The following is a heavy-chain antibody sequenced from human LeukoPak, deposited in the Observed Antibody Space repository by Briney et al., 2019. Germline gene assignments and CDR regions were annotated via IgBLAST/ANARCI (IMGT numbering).Heavy chain of an antibody. D-gene: IGHD1-7*01. Sequence: PGRSLRLSCSASGFTFSNYGMDWVRQAPGKGLGLVAVVSSDGSIDYYADSLRGRFNVSRDNSKNTMFLQFNTLRPEDTAVYYCAREGMGTTFSAWFEGWGQGTLVTVSS. V-gene: IGHV3-30*03. CDR2: VSSDGSID. CDR1: GFTFSNYG. J-gene: IGHJ5*02. CDR3: AREGMGTTFSAWFEG.